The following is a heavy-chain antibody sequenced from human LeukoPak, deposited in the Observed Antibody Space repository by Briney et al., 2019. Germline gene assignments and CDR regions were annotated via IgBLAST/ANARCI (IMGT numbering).Heavy chain of an antibody. J-gene: IGHJ3*02. Sequence: GGSLRLSCAASGFTFSSYWTTWVRQAPGKGLEWVANIKQDGSDKNYVDSVKGRFTISRDNAKNSLYLQMNSLRAEDTAVYYCARDKGTRYCSGGSCYAIDAFDTWGQGTMVTVSS. CDR1: GFTFSSYW. V-gene: IGHV3-7*03. CDR2: IKQDGSDK. D-gene: IGHD2-15*01. CDR3: ARDKGTRYCSGGSCYAIDAFDT.